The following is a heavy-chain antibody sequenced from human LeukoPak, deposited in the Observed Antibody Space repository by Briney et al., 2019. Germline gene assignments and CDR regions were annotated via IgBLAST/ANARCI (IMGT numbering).Heavy chain of an antibody. V-gene: IGHV3-9*03. D-gene: IGHD1-26*01. CDR1: GFTFDDYA. CDR3: ARDRARGWELGEAFDI. J-gene: IGHJ3*02. CDR2: ISWNSGTI. Sequence: PGGSLRLSCAASGFTFDDYAMHWVRQGPGKGLEWVSGISWNSGTIGYADSVKGRFTISRDNSKNTLYLQMGSLRAEDMAVYYCARDRARGWELGEAFDIWGQGTMVTVSS.